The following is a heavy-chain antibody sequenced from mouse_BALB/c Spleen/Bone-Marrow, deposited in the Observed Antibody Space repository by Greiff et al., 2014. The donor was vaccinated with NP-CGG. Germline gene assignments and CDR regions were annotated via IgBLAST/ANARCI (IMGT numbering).Heavy chain of an antibody. Sequence: VKVVESGAELARPGASVKMSCKASGYTFTSYTIHWVKQRPGQGLEWIGYINPSSDYTNYNQKFKDKATLTADKSSSTAYMQLSSLTSEDSAVYYCAREGLRAWFVYWGQGTLVTVSA. D-gene: IGHD2-4*01. V-gene: IGHV1-4*01. CDR2: INPSSDYT. CDR3: AREGLRAWFVY. J-gene: IGHJ3*01. CDR1: GYTFTSYT.